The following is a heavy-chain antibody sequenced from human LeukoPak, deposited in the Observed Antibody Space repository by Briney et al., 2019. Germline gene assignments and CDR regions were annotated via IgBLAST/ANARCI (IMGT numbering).Heavy chain of an antibody. Sequence: GGSLRLSCAASGFTFSNYEMNWVRQAPGKGLEWISNIRTTAEGAKYAYYADSVKGRVTISRDDGKNTLYLHMNSLRDDDTAMYYCATDQRYAFDYWGQGILVTVSS. CDR1: GFTFSNYE. CDR2: IRTTAEGAKYA. CDR3: ATDQRYAFDY. V-gene: IGHV3-48*03. J-gene: IGHJ4*02. D-gene: IGHD3-9*01.